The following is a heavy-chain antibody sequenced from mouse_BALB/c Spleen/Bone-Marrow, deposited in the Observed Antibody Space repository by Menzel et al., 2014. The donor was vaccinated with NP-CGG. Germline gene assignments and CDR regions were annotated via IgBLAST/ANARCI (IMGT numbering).Heavy chain of an antibody. CDR2: VDPYYGAT. CDR1: GYSFTGYN. Sequence: VHVKQSGPELEKPGASVKISCKASGYSFTGYNMNWVKQYNGQSLEWIGNVDPYYGATTSHQKFKGKATLTVDKSSSTAYMQLERLTSEDSAVYYCARSYNSFDFWGQGTTRTVSS. J-gene: IGHJ2*01. V-gene: IGHV1-39*01. CDR3: ARSYNSFDF.